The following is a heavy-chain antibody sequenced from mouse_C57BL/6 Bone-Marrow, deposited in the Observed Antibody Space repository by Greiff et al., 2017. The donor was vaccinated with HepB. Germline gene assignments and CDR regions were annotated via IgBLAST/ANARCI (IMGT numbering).Heavy chain of an antibody. CDR1: GYTFTSYW. J-gene: IGHJ3*01. D-gene: IGHD3-2*02. V-gene: IGHV1-69*01. Sequence: QVQLQQPGAELVMPGASVKLSCKASGYTFTSYWMHWVKQRPGQGLEWIGEIDPSDSYTNYNQKFKGKSTLTVDKSSSTAYMQLSSLTSEDSAVYYCARQLRHGGFAYWGQGTLVTVSA. CDR2: IDPSDSYT. CDR3: ARQLRHGGFAY.